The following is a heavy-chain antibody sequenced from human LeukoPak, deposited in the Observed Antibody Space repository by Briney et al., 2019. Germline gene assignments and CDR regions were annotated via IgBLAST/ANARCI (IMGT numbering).Heavy chain of an antibody. CDR2: IHTSGSA. Sequence: SETLSLTCTVSGGSITSGGYYWTWIRQPAGKGLEWLGRIHTSGSANYNPSLKSRVTISVDTSKNQFSLRLSSVTAADTAVYYCARGRGDSSSPFDYWGQGTLVTVSS. D-gene: IGHD6-13*01. CDR1: GGSITSGGYY. J-gene: IGHJ4*02. CDR3: ARGRGDSSSPFDY. V-gene: IGHV4-61*02.